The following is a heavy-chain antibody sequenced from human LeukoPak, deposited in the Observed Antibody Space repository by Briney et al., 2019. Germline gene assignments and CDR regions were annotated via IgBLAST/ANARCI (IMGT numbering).Heavy chain of an antibody. CDR2: ISGSGGST. CDR3: AKGTDPTLGYCSSTSCLGAFDI. CDR1: GFTFSSYA. V-gene: IGHV3-23*01. J-gene: IGHJ3*02. D-gene: IGHD2-2*01. Sequence: QPGGSLILSCTASGFTFSSYAMSWGRQAPGKGLEWVSAISGSGGSTYYADSVKGRFTISRDNSKNTLYLQMNSLRAEDTAVYYCAKGTDPTLGYCSSTSCLGAFDIWGQGTMVTVSS.